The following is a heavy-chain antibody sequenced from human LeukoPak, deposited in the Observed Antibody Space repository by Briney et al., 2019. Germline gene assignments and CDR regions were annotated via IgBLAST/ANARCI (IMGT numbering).Heavy chain of an antibody. CDR2: INPSGGST. CDR1: GYTFTSYY. J-gene: IGHJ6*03. CDR3: ATPWCGGDCPPYYFYYYVDV. D-gene: IGHD2-21*02. Sequence: ASVKVSCKASGYTFTSYYMHWVRQAPGHGLEWMGIINPSGGSTSYAQKFQGRVTMTRDMSTSTVYMELSSLRSEDTAVYYCATPWCGGDCPPYYFYYYVDVWGTGTRSPSP. V-gene: IGHV1-46*01.